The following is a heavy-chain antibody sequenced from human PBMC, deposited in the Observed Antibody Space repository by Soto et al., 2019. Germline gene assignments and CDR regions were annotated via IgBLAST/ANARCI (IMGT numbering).Heavy chain of an antibody. V-gene: IGHV3-30*18. CDR2: ILYDGSNT. J-gene: IGHJ6*02. CDR3: AKTRDGYSFYYFYGMDV. D-gene: IGHD4-4*01. CDR1: GFTFSNYG. Sequence: GGSLRLSCAASGFTFSNYGMHWVRQAPGKGLEWVAAILYDGSNTYYADSVKGRFTISRDNSKNTLYLEMNSLRAEDTAVYHCAKTRDGYSFYYFYGMDVWGQGTTVTLSS.